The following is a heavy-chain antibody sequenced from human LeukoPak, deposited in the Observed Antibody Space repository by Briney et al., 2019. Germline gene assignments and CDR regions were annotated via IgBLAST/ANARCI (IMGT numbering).Heavy chain of an antibody. Sequence: GGSLRLSCAASGFTFSSYAMHWVRQAPGRGLEWVAVISYDGSNKYYADSVKGRFTISRDNSKNTLYLQMNSLRAEDTAVYYCARGPHWRRVVVPAAPDYWGQGTLVTLSS. V-gene: IGHV3-30-3*01. J-gene: IGHJ4*02. CDR2: ISYDGSNK. CDR1: GFTFSSYA. D-gene: IGHD2-2*01. CDR3: ARGPHWRRVVVPAAPDY.